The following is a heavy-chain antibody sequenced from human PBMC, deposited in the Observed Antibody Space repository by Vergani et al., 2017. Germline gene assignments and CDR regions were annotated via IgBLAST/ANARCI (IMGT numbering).Heavy chain of an antibody. CDR2: IYSGGST. J-gene: IGHJ4*02. CDR3: ARDYGSYYDYIWGGAFDY. V-gene: IGHV3-66*02. D-gene: IGHD3-16*01. Sequence: EVQLVESGGGLVQPGGSLRLSCAASGFTVSSNYMSWVRQAPGKGLEWVSVIYSGGSTYYADSVKGRFTISRDNSKNTLYLQMNSLRAEDTAVYYCARDYGSYYDYIWGGAFDYWGQGTLVTVSS. CDR1: GFTVSSNY.